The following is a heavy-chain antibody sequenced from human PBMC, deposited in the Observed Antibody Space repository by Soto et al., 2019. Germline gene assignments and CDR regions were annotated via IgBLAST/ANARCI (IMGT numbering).Heavy chain of an antibody. D-gene: IGHD3-22*01. CDR2: INHSGST. CDR1: GGSFSGYY. J-gene: IGHJ5*02. V-gene: IGHV4-34*01. Sequence: SATLSLTCAVYGGSFSGYYWSWIRQPPGKGMEWIGEINHSGSTNYTPSLKSRVTISVDTSKNQFSLKLSSVTAADTAVYYCERSGLDYYESHRSFAPWLQGNPVTVS. CDR3: ERSGLDYYESHRSFAP.